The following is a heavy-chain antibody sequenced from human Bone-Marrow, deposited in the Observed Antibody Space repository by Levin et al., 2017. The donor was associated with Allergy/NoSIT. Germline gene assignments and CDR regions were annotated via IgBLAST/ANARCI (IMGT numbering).Heavy chain of an antibody. CDR2: IDGTHS. D-gene: IGHD4-17*01. V-gene: IGHV3-23*01. Sequence: SGGSLRLSCVGSGFTFRNYAVTWVRQAPGKGLEWVSAIDGTHSFYGDSVEGRFTISRDNSKNTVYLQMNSLRAEDTAVYFCGRDPNGDYVGAFEIWGQGTMVTVSS. J-gene: IGHJ3*02. CDR3: GRDPNGDYVGAFEI. CDR1: GFTFRNYA.